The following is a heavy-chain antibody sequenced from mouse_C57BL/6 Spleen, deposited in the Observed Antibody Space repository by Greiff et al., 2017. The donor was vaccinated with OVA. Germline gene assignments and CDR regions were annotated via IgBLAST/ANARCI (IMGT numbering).Heavy chain of an antibody. Sequence: QVQLQQSGAELVRPGASVTLSCKASGYTFTDYEMHWVKQTPVHGLEWIGAIDPETGGTAYNQKFKGKAILTADKSSSTAYMELRSLTSEDSAVYYGTREDYYGSSPGAMDDWGQGTSVTVSA. CDR3: TREDYYGSSPGAMDD. V-gene: IGHV1-15*01. CDR2: IDPETGGT. J-gene: IGHJ4*01. CDR1: GYTFTDYE. D-gene: IGHD1-1*01.